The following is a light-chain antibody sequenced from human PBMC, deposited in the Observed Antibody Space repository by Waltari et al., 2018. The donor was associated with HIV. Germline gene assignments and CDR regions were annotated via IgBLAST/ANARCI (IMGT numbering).Light chain of an antibody. CDR1: QSVSSSY. CDR2: GAS. CDR3: QQYGSSIT. V-gene: IGKV3-20*01. Sequence: EIVLTQSPGTLSLSPVERATLSCRSSQSVSSSYFAWYQQTPGQAPRLLIYGASSRGTGIPDRFSGSGSGTDFTFTIRRLEPEDFAVYYCQQYGSSITFGQGTRLEIK. J-gene: IGKJ5*01.